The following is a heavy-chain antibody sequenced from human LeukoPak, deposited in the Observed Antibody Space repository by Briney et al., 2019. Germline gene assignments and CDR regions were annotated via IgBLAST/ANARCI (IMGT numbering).Heavy chain of an antibody. V-gene: IGHV1-18*01. CDR3: ARGGEWELLPGDFDY. CDR2: ISAYNGNT. D-gene: IGHD1-26*01. J-gene: IGHJ4*02. Sequence: ISAYNGNTNYAQKLQGRVTMTTDTSTSTAYMELRSLRSDDTAVYYCARGGEWELLPGDFDYWGQGTLVTVSS.